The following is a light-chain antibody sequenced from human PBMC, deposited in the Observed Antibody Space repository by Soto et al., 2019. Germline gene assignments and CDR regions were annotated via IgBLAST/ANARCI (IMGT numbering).Light chain of an antibody. V-gene: IGLV1-44*01. CDR1: SSNIGSNT. CDR3: SSWYDSSKASYV. Sequence: QSVLTQPPSASGTPGQRVTISCSGSSSNIGSNTVNWYQQLLRTAPKILIYSNNQRPSGVPDRFSGYKSGTSASLAISGLPSEHEADYYRSSWYDSSKASYVFGTGTKLTVL. CDR2: SNN. J-gene: IGLJ1*01.